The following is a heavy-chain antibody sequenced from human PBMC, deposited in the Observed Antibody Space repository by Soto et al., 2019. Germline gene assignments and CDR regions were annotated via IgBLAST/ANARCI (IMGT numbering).Heavy chain of an antibody. CDR2: INPSRGSA. D-gene: IGHD7-27*01. V-gene: IGHV1-46*01. CDR3: VRAPNLFDI. CDR1: GFPFTSFF. J-gene: IGHJ4*02. Sequence: HVQLVQSGAEVKRPGASVKVSCKASGFPFTSFFIHWVRQAPGQGLEWMGVINPSRGSANYAQKFQGRLNLTRDTSSSTVYMDLSSLKSEDTALYYCVRAPNLFDIWGQGSLVTVS.